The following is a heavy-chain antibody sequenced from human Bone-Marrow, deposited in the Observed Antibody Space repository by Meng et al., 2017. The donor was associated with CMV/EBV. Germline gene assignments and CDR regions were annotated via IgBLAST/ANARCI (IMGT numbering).Heavy chain of an antibody. J-gene: IGHJ5*02. D-gene: IGHD3-9*01. CDR2: IYYSGST. CDR3: ARGPRYYDILTGYSNWFDP. Sequence: QRQRKESGPGLVQPSGTLSLTCTVSGGSISSSSYYWGWIRQPPGKGLEWIGSIYYSGSTYYNPSLKSRVTISVDTSKNQFSLKLSSVTAADTAVYYCARGPRYYDILTGYSNWFDPWGQGTLVTVSS. CDR1: GGSISSSSYY. V-gene: IGHV4-39*07.